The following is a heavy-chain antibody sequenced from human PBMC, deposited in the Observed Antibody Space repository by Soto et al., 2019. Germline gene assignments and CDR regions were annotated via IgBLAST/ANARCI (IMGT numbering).Heavy chain of an antibody. CDR3: ARPFRRAMVKYFDY. CDR2: INHSGST. V-gene: IGHV4-34*01. J-gene: IGHJ4*02. CDR1: GGSFSGYY. D-gene: IGHD5-18*01. Sequence: SETLSLTCAVYGGSFSGYYWSWIRQPPGKGLEWIGEINHSGSTNYNPSLKSRVTISVDTSKNQFSLKLSSVTAADTAVYYCARPFRRAMVKYFDYWGQETLVTVSS.